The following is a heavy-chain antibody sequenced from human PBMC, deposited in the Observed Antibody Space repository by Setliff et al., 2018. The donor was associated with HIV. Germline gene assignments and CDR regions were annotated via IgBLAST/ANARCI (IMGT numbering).Heavy chain of an antibody. CDR1: GFTFSSYS. D-gene: IGHD2-15*01. CDR3: AKYLNLRLQQPSYFDY. Sequence: GCLRLSCAASGFTFSSYSMNWVRQAPGKALEWVSSISSSSSYIYYGDSVKGRFTISRDKSKNTLYLQLNSLRAEDKDVYCCAKYLNLRLQQPSYFDYWGQGTLVTVSS. J-gene: IGHJ4*02. CDR2: ISSSSSYI. V-gene: IGHV3-21*04.